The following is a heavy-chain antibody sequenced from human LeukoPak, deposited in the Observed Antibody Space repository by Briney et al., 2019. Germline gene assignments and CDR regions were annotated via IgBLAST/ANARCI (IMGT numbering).Heavy chain of an antibody. CDR3: ARDAKPLSCSGGSCYPGWFDP. J-gene: IGHJ5*02. CDR2: IITIFGTA. V-gene: IGHV1-69*05. D-gene: IGHD2-15*01. CDR1: GGTFSSYA. Sequence: SVKVSCKASGGTFSSYAISWVRQAPGQGLEWMGRIITIFGTANYAQKFQGRVTITTDESTSTAYMELCSLRSEDTAVYYCARDAKPLSCSGGSCYPGWFDPWGQGTLVTVSS.